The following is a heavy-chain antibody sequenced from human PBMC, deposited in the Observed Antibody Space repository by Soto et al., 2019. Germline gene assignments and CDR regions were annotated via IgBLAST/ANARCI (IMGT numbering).Heavy chain of an antibody. Sequence: QVQRVQSGAEVKKPGSSVKVSCNASGYTFTNHDINWGRQATGHGLEGMGRMNPNSFNLGYAQKFQCRVTMTRNTSIRTAYMEPSSLRSEDTAVYYCARGYSNYGYYGRDVWGQGTTVTVSS. D-gene: IGHD4-4*01. CDR1: GYTFTNHD. J-gene: IGHJ6*02. V-gene: IGHV1-8*01. CDR2: MNPNSFNL. CDR3: ARGYSNYGYYGRDV.